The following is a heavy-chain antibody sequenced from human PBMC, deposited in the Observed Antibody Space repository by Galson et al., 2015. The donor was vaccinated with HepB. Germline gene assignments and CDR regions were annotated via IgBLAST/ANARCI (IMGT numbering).Heavy chain of an antibody. CDR2: INHSGST. V-gene: IGHV4-34*01. J-gene: IGHJ4*02. CDR1: GGSFSGYY. CDR3: ARGKVARRDGYQQFDY. Sequence: ETLSLTCAVYGGSFSGYYWSWIRQPPGKGLEWIGEINHSGSTNYNPSLKSRVTISVDTSKNQFSLKLSSVTAADTAVYYCARGKVARRDGYQQFDYWGQGTLVTVSS. D-gene: IGHD5-24*01.